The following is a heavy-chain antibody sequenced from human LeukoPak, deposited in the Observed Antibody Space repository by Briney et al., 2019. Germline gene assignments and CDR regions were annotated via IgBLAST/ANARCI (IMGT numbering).Heavy chain of an antibody. J-gene: IGHJ2*01. D-gene: IGHD4-23*01. Sequence: SQTLSLTCAVSGGSISSGGYSWSWIRQPPGKGLEWIGEINHSGSTNYNPSLKSRVTISVDTSKNQFSLKLSSVTAADTAVYYCARGDAPPTTVVTPRWYFDLWGRGTLVTVSS. CDR2: INHSGST. V-gene: IGHV4-30-2*01. CDR3: ARGDAPPTTVVTPRWYFDL. CDR1: GGSISSGGYS.